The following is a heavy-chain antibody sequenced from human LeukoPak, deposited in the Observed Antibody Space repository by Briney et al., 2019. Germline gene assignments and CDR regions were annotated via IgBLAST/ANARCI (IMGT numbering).Heavy chain of an antibody. CDR3: ARHAIPSPATRVGTIDY. CDR1: GYTFTSYG. J-gene: IGHJ4*02. Sequence: ASVKVSCKASGYTFTSYGISWVRQAPGQGLEWMGWISAYNGNTNYAQKLQGRVTMTTDTSTSTAYMELRSLRPDDTAVYYCARHAIPSPATRVGTIDYWGQGTLVTVSS. CDR2: ISAYNGNT. V-gene: IGHV1-18*01. D-gene: IGHD2-8*01.